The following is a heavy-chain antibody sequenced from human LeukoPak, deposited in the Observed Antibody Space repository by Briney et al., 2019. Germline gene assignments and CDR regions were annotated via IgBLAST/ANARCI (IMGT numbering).Heavy chain of an antibody. J-gene: IGHJ4*02. CDR2: IYYSGST. Sequence: SETLSLTCTVSGGSISSGDYYWSWIRQPPGKGLEWIGYIYYSGSTYYNPSLKSRVTISVDTSKNQFSPKLSSVTAADTAVYYCGTGYRTYFDYWGQGTLVTVSS. D-gene: IGHD3-16*02. CDR3: GTGYRTYFDY. V-gene: IGHV4-30-4*01. CDR1: GGSISSGDYY.